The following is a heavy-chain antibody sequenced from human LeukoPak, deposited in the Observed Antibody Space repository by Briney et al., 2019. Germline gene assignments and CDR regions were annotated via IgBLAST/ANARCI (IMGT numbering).Heavy chain of an antibody. CDR1: GFTVSSNY. CDR3: ARDSRTEYSGYDEYFDY. D-gene: IGHD5-12*01. CDR2: IYSGGST. Sequence: QTGGSLRLSCAASGFTVSSNYMSWVRQAPGKGLEWVSVIYSGGSTYYADSVKGRFTISRDNSKNTLYLQMNSLRAEDTAVYYCARDSRTEYSGYDEYFDYWGQGTLVTVSS. V-gene: IGHV3-53*01. J-gene: IGHJ4*02.